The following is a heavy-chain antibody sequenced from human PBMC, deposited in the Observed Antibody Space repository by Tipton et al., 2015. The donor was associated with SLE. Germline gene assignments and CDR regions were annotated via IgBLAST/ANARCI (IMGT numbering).Heavy chain of an antibody. Sequence: GSLRLSCAASGFTFSSYAMSWVRQAPGKGLEWVSAISGSGGSTYYADSVKGRFTISRDNSKNTLYLQMNSLRAEDTAVYYCAEAPGAARRGYYMDVWGKGTTVTVSS. CDR1: GFTFSSYA. V-gene: IGHV3-23*01. D-gene: IGHD6-6*01. J-gene: IGHJ6*03. CDR2: ISGSGGST. CDR3: AEAPGAARRGYYMDV.